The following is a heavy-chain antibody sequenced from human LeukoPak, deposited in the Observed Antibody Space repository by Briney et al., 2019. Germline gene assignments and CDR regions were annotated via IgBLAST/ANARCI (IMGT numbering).Heavy chain of an antibody. CDR1: GFTFSSYG. Sequence: GGSLRLSCAASGFTFSSYGMHWVRQAPGKGLEWVAFIRYDGSNKYYADSVKGRSTISRDNSKNTLYLQMNSLRAEDTAVYYCATLGLWFGELLFDYWGQGTLVTVSS. V-gene: IGHV3-30*02. D-gene: IGHD3-10*01. J-gene: IGHJ4*02. CDR3: ATLGLWFGELLFDY. CDR2: IRYDGSNK.